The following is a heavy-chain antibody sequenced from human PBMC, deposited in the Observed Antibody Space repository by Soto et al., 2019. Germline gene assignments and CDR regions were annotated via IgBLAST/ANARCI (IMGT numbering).Heavy chain of an antibody. D-gene: IGHD3-22*01. V-gene: IGHV1-46*01. J-gene: IGHJ3*02. CDR3: ASVPGYDSSGDSPISDAFDI. Sequence: QVQLVQSGAEVKKPGASVKVSCKASGYTFTSYYMHWVRQAPGQGLEWMGIINPSGGRTSYAQKFQGRVTMTRDTSTSTVYSELSSLRSEDTAVYYCASVPGYDSSGDSPISDAFDIWGQGTMVTVSS. CDR2: INPSGGRT. CDR1: GYTFTSYY.